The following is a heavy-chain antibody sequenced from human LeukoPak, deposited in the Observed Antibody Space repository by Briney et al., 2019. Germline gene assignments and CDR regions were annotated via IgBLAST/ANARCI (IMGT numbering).Heavy chain of an antibody. D-gene: IGHD5-18*01. CDR3: ASDPPVGKDRRETGDDTAMAYT. CDR1: GGTFSSYA. J-gene: IGHJ5*02. CDR2: IIPILGIA. Sequence: ASVKASCKASGGTFSSYAISWVRQAPGQGLEWMGGIIPILGIANYAQKFQGRVTITADKSTSTAYMELSSLRSEDTAVYYCASDPPVGKDRRETGDDTAMAYTWGQGTLVTVSS. V-gene: IGHV1-69*04.